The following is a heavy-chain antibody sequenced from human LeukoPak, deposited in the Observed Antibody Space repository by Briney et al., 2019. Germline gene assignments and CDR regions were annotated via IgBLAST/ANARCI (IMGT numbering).Heavy chain of an antibody. CDR3: ARHTGIAAAEIDP. CDR2: IYYSGST. Sequence: VKPSETLSLTCTVSGSSISSSSYYWGWIRQPPGKGLEWIGSIYYSGSTYYNPSLKSRVTISVDTSKNQFSLKLSSVTAADTAVYYCARHTGIAAAEIDPWGQGTLVTVSS. V-gene: IGHV4-39*01. D-gene: IGHD6-13*01. CDR1: GSSISSSSYY. J-gene: IGHJ5*02.